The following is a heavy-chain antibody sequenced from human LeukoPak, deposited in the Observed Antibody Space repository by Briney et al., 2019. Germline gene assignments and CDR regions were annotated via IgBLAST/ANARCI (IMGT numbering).Heavy chain of an antibody. V-gene: IGHV4-61*02. Sequence: PSETLSLTCSVSGGSISSGSYYWSWIRQPAGKGLEWIGRIYTSGSTNYNPSLKSRVTISVDTSKNQFFLKLSSVTAADTAVYYCARAKPYDFWSGYYSDYYYKGVWGKGNTVPVSS. CDR2: IYTSGST. J-gene: IGHJ6*03. CDR1: GGSISSGSYY. CDR3: ARAKPYDFWSGYYSDYYYKGV. D-gene: IGHD3-3*01.